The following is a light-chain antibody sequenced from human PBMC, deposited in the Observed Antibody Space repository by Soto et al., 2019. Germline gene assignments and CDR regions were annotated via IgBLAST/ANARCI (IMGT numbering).Light chain of an antibody. J-gene: IGKJ4*01. CDR2: GTS. CDR1: QSVNRNY. Sequence: EIVLTQSPGTLSLSPGDRTTLSCRASQSVNRNYFGWYQQKPGLAPRLLIYGTSNRATGIPDRFSGSGSGTAFTLTINRLEPEDSAVHYCQQYGSSPLTFGGGTKVEIK. CDR3: QQYGSSPLT. V-gene: IGKV3-20*01.